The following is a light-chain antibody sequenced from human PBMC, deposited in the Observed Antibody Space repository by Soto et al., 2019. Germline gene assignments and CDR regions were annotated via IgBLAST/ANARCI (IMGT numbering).Light chain of an antibody. Sequence: DIVMTQSPDSLAVSLGERATINCKSSQSVLSSSNNKNYLAWYQQKPGQPPKLLVYWASTRESGVPDRFSGSGSGTDFTLPISSLQAEDVAGYHCQQYYSTPLTFGQGTKVEIK. CDR3: QQYYSTPLT. V-gene: IGKV4-1*01. J-gene: IGKJ2*01. CDR1: QSVLSSSNNKNY. CDR2: WAS.